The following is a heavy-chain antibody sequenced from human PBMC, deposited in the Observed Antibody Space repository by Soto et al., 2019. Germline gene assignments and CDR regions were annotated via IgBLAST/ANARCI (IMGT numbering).Heavy chain of an antibody. CDR2: IHPGRGV. D-gene: IGHD1-7*01. CDR3: ARYSAASGTYYFDS. J-gene: IGHJ4*02. CDR1: GGSITSSRYY. V-gene: IGHV4-39*07. Sequence: SETLSLTCTVSGGSITSSRYYWGWIRQPPGRGLEWIGEIHPGRGVNYNPSLKSRVTLSVDQANNQFSLRVASLTAADTAIYYCARYSAASGTYYFDSWSQGTLVTVSS.